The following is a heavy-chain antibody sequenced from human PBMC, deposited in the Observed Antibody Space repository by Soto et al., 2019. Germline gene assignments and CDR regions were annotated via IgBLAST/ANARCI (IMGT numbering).Heavy chain of an antibody. CDR2: IDPGGST. CDR1: SGSISSSNW. Sequence: QVQLQESGPGLVKPSGTLSLTCAVSSGSISSSNWWRWVLHPPGKGLQRMGEIDPGGSTNYNPSLESRVTISVDTSKNQFSLKLSSVTAADTAVYSCARTPHKDCSSTSCYYYYYLDVWGTGTTVTVSS. J-gene: IGHJ6*03. CDR3: ARTPHKDCSSTSCYYYYYLDV. D-gene: IGHD2-2*01. V-gene: IGHV4-4*02.